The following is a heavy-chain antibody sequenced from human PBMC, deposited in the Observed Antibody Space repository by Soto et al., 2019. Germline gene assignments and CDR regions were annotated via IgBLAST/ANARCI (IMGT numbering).Heavy chain of an antibody. CDR1: GFTFSSYG. CDR2: ISYDGSNK. CDR3: ATTIVVVVAAIEGAVERVPWFDP. D-gene: IGHD2-15*01. Sequence: QVQLVESGGGVVQPGRSLRLSCAASGFTFSSYGMHWVRQAPGKGLEWVAVISYDGSNKYYADSVKGRFTISRDNSKNTLYLQVNSLRAEDTAVYYCATTIVVVVAAIEGAVERVPWFDPWGQGTLVTVSS. J-gene: IGHJ5*02. V-gene: IGHV3-30*03.